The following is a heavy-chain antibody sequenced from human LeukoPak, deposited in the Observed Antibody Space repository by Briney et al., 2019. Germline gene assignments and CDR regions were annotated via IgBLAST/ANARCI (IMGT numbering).Heavy chain of an antibody. J-gene: IGHJ4*02. CDR3: ARGRYDSSGYYFYFDY. Sequence: GGSLRLSCAASGFTFSDYYMSWIRQAPGKGLEWVSYISSGSTYTNYADCVKGRFTISRDNAKNSLYLQMNSLRAEDTAVYYCARGRYDSSGYYFYFDYWGQGTLVTVSS. V-gene: IGHV3-11*05. D-gene: IGHD3-22*01. CDR2: ISSGSTYT. CDR1: GFTFSDYY.